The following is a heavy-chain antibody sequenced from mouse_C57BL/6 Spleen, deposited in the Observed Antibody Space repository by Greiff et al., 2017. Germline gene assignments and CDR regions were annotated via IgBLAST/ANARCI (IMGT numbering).Heavy chain of an antibody. D-gene: IGHD2-3*01. CDR3: ARGGYDGYYVFAY. Sequence: QVQLQQSGAELVRPGSSVKLSCKASGYTFTSYWMHWVKQRPIQGLEWIGNIDPSDSENHYNQKFKDKATLTVDKSSSTAYMQLSSLTSEDSAVYYCARGGYDGYYVFAYWGQGTLVTVSA. V-gene: IGHV1-52*01. CDR2: IDPSDSEN. J-gene: IGHJ3*01. CDR1: GYTFTSYW.